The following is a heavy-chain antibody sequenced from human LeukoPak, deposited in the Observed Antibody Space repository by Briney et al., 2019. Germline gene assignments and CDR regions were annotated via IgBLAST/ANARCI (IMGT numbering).Heavy chain of an antibody. CDR1: GGTFSSYA. V-gene: IGHV1-69*05. Sequence: ASVKVSSKASGGTFSSYAISWVRQAPGQWLEWMGRIIPIFGTANYAQKFQGRVTITTDESTSTAYMELSSLRSEDTAVYYCAAPQEWELRYFQHWGQGTLVTVSS. CDR3: AAPQEWELRYFQH. J-gene: IGHJ1*01. D-gene: IGHD1-26*01. CDR2: IIPIFGTA.